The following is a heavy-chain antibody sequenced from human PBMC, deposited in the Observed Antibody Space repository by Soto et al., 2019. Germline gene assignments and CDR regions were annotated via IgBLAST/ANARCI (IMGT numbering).Heavy chain of an antibody. CDR1: GDSIGKSKYY. J-gene: IGHJ2*01. CDR2: VFYNGNT. D-gene: IGHD3-22*01. Sequence: SETLSLTCTVSGDSIGKSKYYWGWIRQPPGKGLEWIGSVFYNGNTYHNPSLKSRVTMSVDTSNNQFSLRMSSVTAADTSVYYCANHPYNPLVRPFWHFDLWGCGTLVTVSS. V-gene: IGHV4-39*01. CDR3: ANHPYNPLVRPFWHFDL.